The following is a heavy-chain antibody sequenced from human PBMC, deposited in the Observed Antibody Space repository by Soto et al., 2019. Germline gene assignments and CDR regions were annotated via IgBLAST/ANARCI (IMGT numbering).Heavy chain of an antibody. CDR3: AKGGDPYYYYGMDV. J-gene: IGHJ6*02. Sequence: EVQLLESGGGLVQPGGSLRLSCAASGFTISTFAMTWVRQAPGKGLECVSGVTGSGGQIHYADSVKGRFTISKDNSKNTLYLQMNSLRAEDTAVYYCAKGGDPYYYYGMDVWGQGTTVTVSS. D-gene: IGHD3-10*01. CDR2: VTGSGGQI. CDR1: GFTISTFA. V-gene: IGHV3-23*01.